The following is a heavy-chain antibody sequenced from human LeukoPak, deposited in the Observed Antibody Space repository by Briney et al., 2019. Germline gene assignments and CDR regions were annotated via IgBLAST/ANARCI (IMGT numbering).Heavy chain of an antibody. V-gene: IGHV3-74*01. CDR1: GFTFTTYW. J-gene: IGHJ3*02. D-gene: IGHD3-10*01. CDR3: ARESGDDAFDI. Sequence: GGSLRLSCAASGFTFTTYWMHWVRQAPGKGLVWVSHINSDGSITSYADSVKGRFTISRDNAKNSLYLQMNSLRAEDTAVYYCARESGDDAFDIWGQGTMVTVSS. CDR2: INSDGSIT.